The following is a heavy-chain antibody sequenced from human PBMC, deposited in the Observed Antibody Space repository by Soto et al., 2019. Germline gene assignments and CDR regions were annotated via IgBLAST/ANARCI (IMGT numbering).Heavy chain of an antibody. V-gene: IGHV3-30*18. CDR3: AKEDTWQLGNYYYYYGMDV. Sequence: PGGSLRLSCAASGFTFSSYGMHWVRQAPGKGLEWVAVISYDGSNKYYADSVKGRFTISRDNSKNTLYLQMNSLRAEDTAVYYCAKEDTWQLGNYYYYYGMDVWGQGTTVTVSS. D-gene: IGHD6-6*01. CDR2: ISYDGSNK. CDR1: GFTFSSYG. J-gene: IGHJ6*02.